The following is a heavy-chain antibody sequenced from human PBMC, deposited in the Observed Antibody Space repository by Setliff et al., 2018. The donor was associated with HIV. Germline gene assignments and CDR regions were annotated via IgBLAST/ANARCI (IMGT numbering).Heavy chain of an antibody. J-gene: IGHJ6*03. D-gene: IGHD6-19*01. CDR1: GGSIKSSSYY. Sequence: SETLSLTCTVSGGSIKSSSYYWGWIRQPPGKGLEWIGSIYYSGNTYYNPSLKSRVTISLDTSKNQFSLKLSSVTAADTAVYYCARGRSSGWYAGRSYYYYMDVWGKGTTVTVSS. V-gene: IGHV4-39*07. CDR3: ARGRSSGWYAGRSYYYYMDV. CDR2: IYYSGNT.